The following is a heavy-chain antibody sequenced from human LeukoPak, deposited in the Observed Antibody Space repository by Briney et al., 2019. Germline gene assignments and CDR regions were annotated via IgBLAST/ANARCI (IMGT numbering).Heavy chain of an antibody. D-gene: IGHD1-26*01. CDR2: INPNSGGT. V-gene: IGHV1-2*02. Sequence: EASVKVSCKASGYTFTGYYMHWVRQAPGQGLEWMGWINPNSGGTNYAQKFQGRVTMTRDTSISTAYMELSRLRSDDTAVYYCARDFLVGATGAFDIWGQGTMVTVSS. CDR1: GYTFTGYY. J-gene: IGHJ3*02. CDR3: ARDFLVGATGAFDI.